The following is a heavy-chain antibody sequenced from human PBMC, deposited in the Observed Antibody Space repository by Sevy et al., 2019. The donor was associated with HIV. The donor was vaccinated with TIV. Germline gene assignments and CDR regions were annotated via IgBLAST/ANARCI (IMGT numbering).Heavy chain of an antibody. V-gene: IGHV3-23*01. Sequence: GGSLRLSCAASGFTFSSFAMSWVRQTPGKGLEWVSGLNGSGGRTYYPDSVKVRFTISRDNSKNTLYLKMNSLRAEDTAVYYCAKDTDSGSYLNDAFDIWGQGTMVTVSS. D-gene: IGHD1-26*01. CDR1: GFTFSSFA. CDR3: AKDTDSGSYLNDAFDI. J-gene: IGHJ3*02. CDR2: LNGSGGRT.